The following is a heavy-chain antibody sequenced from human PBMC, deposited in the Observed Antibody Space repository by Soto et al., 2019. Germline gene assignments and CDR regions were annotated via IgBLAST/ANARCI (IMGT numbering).Heavy chain of an antibody. D-gene: IGHD6-13*01. CDR3: ATGVAAAGIYYYYGMDV. CDR2: IYPGDSDT. V-gene: IGHV5-51*01. CDR1: GYSFTSYC. J-gene: IGHJ6*02. Sequence: GESLKISCKGSGYSFTSYCIGWVRQMPGKGLEWMGIIYPGDSDTRYSPSFQGQVTISADKSISTAYLQWSSLKASDTAMYYCATGVAAAGIYYYYGMDVWGQGTTVTVSS.